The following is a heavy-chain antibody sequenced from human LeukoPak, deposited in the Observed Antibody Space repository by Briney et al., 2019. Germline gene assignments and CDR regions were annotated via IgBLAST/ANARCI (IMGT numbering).Heavy chain of an antibody. V-gene: IGHV3-23*01. CDR2: ISGSGGST. D-gene: IGHD5-12*01. Sequence: GGSLRLSCAASGFTFSSYAMSWVRQAPGKGLEWVSAISGSGGSTYYADSVKGRFTISRDNSKNTLYLQMNSLRAEDTAVYYCARTTGLAQTLRSWGQGTLVTVPS. CDR3: ARTTGLAQTLRS. J-gene: IGHJ4*02. CDR1: GFTFSSYA.